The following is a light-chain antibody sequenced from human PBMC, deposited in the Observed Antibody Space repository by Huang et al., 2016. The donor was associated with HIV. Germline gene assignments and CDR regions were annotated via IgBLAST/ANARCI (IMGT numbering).Light chain of an antibody. CDR3: QQYDNRPPGLT. CDR2: DTS. V-gene: IGKV3D-15*01. Sequence: EIVMTQSPATLSVSPGGRATLSCRASQNVRSNLAWYQQTPGQAPRLLIYDTSTRAAGVPARFRGSGSGTEFTLTISGLQSEDFAVYYCQQYDNRPPGLTFGGGTKVEI. J-gene: IGKJ4*01. CDR1: QNVRSN.